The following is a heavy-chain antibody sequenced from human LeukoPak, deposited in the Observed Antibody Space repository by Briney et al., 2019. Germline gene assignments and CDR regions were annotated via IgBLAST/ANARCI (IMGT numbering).Heavy chain of an antibody. CDR2: IYYSGST. V-gene: IGHV4-59*01. D-gene: IGHD3-10*01. J-gene: IGHJ6*02. CDR3: ARETMVRGVIGQSYYYYGMDV. Sequence: ETLSLTCTVSGGSISSYYWSWIRQPPGKGLEWIGYIYYSGSTNYNPSLKSRVTISVDTSKNQFSLKLSSVTAADTAVYYCARETMVRGVIGQSYYYYGMDVWDQGTTVTVTS. CDR1: GGSISSYY.